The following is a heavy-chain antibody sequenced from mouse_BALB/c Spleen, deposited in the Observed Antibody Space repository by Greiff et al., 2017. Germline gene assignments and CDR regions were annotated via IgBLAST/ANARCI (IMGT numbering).Heavy chain of an antibody. CDR2: IWAGGST. D-gene: IGHD2-14*01. CDR1: GFSLTSYG. Sequence: VQLQESGPGLVAPSQSLSITCTVSGFSLTSYGVHWVRQPPGKGLEWLGVIWAGGSTNYNSALMSRLSISKDNSKSQVFLKMNSLQTDDTAMYYCAREVRQLAWFAYWGQGTLVTVSA. J-gene: IGHJ3*01. V-gene: IGHV2-9*02. CDR3: AREVRQLAWFAY.